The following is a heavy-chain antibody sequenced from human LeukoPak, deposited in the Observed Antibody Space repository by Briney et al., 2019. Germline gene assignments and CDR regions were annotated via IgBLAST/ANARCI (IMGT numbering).Heavy chain of an antibody. V-gene: IGHV4-59*11. J-gene: IGHJ4*02. CDR1: GGSMSSHY. D-gene: IGHD3-10*01. CDR3: ARDTYYTSGTYYIDYFDS. Sequence: SQTLSLTCTVSGGSMSSHYWSWVRQPPGKALEWIGYISHGGQTLSNPSLSSRVTISVDTSNNQFSLKLTSVTAADTAVYFCARDTYYTSGTYYIDYFDSWGQGALVTVSS. CDR2: ISHGGQT.